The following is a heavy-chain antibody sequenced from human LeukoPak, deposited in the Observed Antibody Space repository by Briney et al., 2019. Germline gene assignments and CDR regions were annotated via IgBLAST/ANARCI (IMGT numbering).Heavy chain of an antibody. J-gene: IGHJ5*02. D-gene: IGHD1-7*01. CDR3: ARAGITGTTRFDP. CDR2: IYTSGST. CDR1: GGSISSGSYY. Sequence: SETLSLTCTVSGGSISSGSYYWSWIRQPAGKGLEWIGRIYTSGSTNYNPSLKSRVTISVDTSKNQFSLKLSSVTAADTAVYYCARAGITGTTRFDPWGQGTPVTVSS. V-gene: IGHV4-61*02.